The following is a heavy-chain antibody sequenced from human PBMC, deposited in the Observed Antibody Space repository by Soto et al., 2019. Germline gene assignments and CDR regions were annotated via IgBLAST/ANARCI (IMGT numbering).Heavy chain of an antibody. CDR1: GYSFTSYW. Sequence: PGESLKISCKASGYSFTSYWIGWVRQMPGKGLEWLGLIYPGDSDTIYSPSFQCQVPISADKYISTAYLQWNSLKASDTAMYYCARPPYSASYYYLDQWGQGAPVPVSS. J-gene: IGHJ4*02. V-gene: IGHV5-51*01. D-gene: IGHD1-26*01. CDR3: ARPPYSASYYYLDQ. CDR2: IYPGDSDT.